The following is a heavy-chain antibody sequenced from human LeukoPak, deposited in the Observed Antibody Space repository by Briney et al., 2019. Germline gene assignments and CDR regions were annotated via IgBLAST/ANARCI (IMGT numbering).Heavy chain of an antibody. CDR3: ARQTGVPHYYYYMDV. J-gene: IGHJ6*03. D-gene: IGHD1-1*01. CDR1: GGTFSSYA. Sequence: SVKVSCKASGGTFSSYAISWVRQAPGQGLEWMGGIIPIFGTANYAQKFQGRVTITTDESTSTAYMELSSLRSEDTAVYYCARQTGVPHYYYYMDVWGKGTTVTVSS. CDR2: IIPIFGTA. V-gene: IGHV1-69*05.